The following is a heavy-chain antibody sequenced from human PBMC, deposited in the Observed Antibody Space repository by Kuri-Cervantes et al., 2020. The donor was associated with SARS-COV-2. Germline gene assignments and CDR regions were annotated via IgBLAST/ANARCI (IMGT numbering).Heavy chain of an antibody. CDR3: VKDSAAGYYGMDV. D-gene: IGHD2-15*01. CDR2: ISYDGSNK. J-gene: IGHJ6*02. V-gene: IGHV3-30*14. Sequence: LKISCAASGFAFSSYAMHWVRQAPGKGLEWVAVISYDGSNKYYADSVKGRFTISRDNSKNTLYLQMSSLRAEDTAVYYCVKDSAAGYYGMDVWGQGTTVTVSS. CDR1: GFAFSSYA.